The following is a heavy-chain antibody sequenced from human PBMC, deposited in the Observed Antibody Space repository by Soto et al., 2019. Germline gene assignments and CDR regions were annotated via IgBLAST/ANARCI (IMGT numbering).Heavy chain of an antibody. CDR2: ISAYNGNT. Sequence: QDQLVQSGVEVKKPGASVKVSCKASGYSFTNYGITWVRQAPGQGFEWMGWISAYNGNTNYAQKFQGRVTRTTDASTSTADLELRSLRSDDTAVYYCARDRGVAPPVAGNTHYYYYMDVWGKGTTVTVSS. D-gene: IGHD6-19*01. CDR1: GYSFTNYG. CDR3: ARDRGVAPPVAGNTHYYYYMDV. J-gene: IGHJ6*03. V-gene: IGHV1-18*01.